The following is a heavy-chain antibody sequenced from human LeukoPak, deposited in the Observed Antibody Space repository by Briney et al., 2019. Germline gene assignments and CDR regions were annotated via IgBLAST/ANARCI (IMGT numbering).Heavy chain of an antibody. CDR3: ARRYTASPGERFDY. J-gene: IGHJ4*02. CDR2: IYYSGST. Sequence: SETLSLTCTVSGRSISSYYWSWIRQPPGKGLEWIGYIYYSGSTNYNPSLKSRVTISVDTFKNQFSLKLSSVTAADTAVYYCARRYTASPGERFDYWGQGVLVTVSS. CDR1: GRSISSYY. D-gene: IGHD1-26*01. V-gene: IGHV4-59*08.